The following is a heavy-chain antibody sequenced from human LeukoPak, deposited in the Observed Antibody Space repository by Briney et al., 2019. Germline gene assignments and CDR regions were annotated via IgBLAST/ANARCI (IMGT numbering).Heavy chain of an antibody. J-gene: IGHJ4*02. Sequence: GGSLTLSCAASGFTFSSYAMSWVRGAPARGLEWASSLRGNGDTFYADSVKGRFTLSRDESRNTVYLQLNKLRVEDTAVYYCAKASWFSNADAVLWGQGTVVTVSS. D-gene: IGHD1-1*01. CDR2: LRGNGDT. CDR1: GFTFSSYA. CDR3: AKASWFSNADAVL. V-gene: IGHV3-23*01.